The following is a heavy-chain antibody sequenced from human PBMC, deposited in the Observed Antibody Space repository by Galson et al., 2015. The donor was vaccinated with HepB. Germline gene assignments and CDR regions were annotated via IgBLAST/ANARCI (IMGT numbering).Heavy chain of an antibody. CDR1: GGSISIYY. D-gene: IGHD3-10*01. CDR3: ASAYYYGSGNYYGMDV. CDR2: IYYSGST. V-gene: IGHV4-59*01. Sequence: SEPLSLTCTVSGGSISIYYWSWIRQPPGKGLEWIGYIYYSGSTNYNPSLKSRVTISVDTSKNQFSLKLSSVTAADTAVYYCASAYYYGSGNYYGMDVWGQGTTVTVSS. J-gene: IGHJ6*02.